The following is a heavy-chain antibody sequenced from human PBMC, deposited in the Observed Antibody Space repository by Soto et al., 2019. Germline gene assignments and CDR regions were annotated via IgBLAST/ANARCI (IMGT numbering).Heavy chain of an antibody. CDR1: GGSISGSNW. CDR3: ARDRYGDDGGMDV. D-gene: IGHD4-17*01. J-gene: IGHJ6*02. V-gene: IGHV4-4*02. CDR2: IYHSGNT. Sequence: QVQLQESGPGLVKPSGTLSLTCAVSGGSISGSNWWSWVRQPPGKGLEWIGEIYHSGNTNYNPSLKRRATILVDKFKNQFFLKVCSVTAAATAVYYCARDRYGDDGGMDVWGQGTTVTVSS.